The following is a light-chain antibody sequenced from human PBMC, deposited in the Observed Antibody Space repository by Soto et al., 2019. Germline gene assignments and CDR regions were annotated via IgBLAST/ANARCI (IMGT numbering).Light chain of an antibody. CDR1: QNLHSF. J-gene: IGKJ5*01. V-gene: IGKV3-11*01. Sequence: EIVLPQSPATLSLSPGERVPLSRRASQNLHSFLNWYQQRPGQAPRPLIYDGSKRPAGVPDRISGDGSGTDYTLTISSLEPEDFAVYYCQQRTRWPMTFGQGTLLEI. CDR3: QQRTRWPMT. CDR2: DGS.